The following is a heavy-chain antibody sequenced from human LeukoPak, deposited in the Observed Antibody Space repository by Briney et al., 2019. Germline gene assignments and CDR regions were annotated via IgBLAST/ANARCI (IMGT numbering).Heavy chain of an antibody. V-gene: IGHV3-48*03. CDR1: GFXFSSYE. Sequence: GGSLRLSCAASGFXFSSYEINWVRQAPGKGLEWVSYISSSGSTIYYADSVKGRFTISRDNAKNSLYLQMNSLRAEDTAVYYCARGTARSDYWGQGTLVTVSS. J-gene: IGHJ4*02. D-gene: IGHD4-17*01. CDR2: ISSSGSTI. CDR3: ARGTARSDY.